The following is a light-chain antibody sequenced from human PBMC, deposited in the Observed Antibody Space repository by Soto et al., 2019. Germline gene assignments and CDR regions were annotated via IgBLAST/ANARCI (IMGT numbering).Light chain of an antibody. CDR3: QQFDNLPIT. Sequence: DTQLTQSPSSLSAFVGDRVTITCQASQDISNHLNWYQQKPGKAPMLLIYDASNLETGVPSRFSGSGSGTDFTFTISSLLPEHIATYYCQQFDNLPITFGQGTRLEIK. J-gene: IGKJ5*01. CDR1: QDISNH. CDR2: DAS. V-gene: IGKV1-33*01.